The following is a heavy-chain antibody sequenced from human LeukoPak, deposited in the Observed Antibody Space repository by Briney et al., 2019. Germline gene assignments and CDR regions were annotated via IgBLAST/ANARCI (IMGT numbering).Heavy chain of an antibody. Sequence: GGSLRLSCAASGFXFSTSWIHWFRQAPGRGLVWVSRIKSDGSSTTYADSVKGRFTISRDNAKNTLYLQMNSLRAEDTAVYYCARDQYSSTWYRGAFDIWGQGTMVAVSS. CDR2: IKSDGSST. J-gene: IGHJ3*02. V-gene: IGHV3-74*01. CDR3: ARDQYSSTWYRGAFDI. D-gene: IGHD6-13*01. CDR1: GFXFSTSW.